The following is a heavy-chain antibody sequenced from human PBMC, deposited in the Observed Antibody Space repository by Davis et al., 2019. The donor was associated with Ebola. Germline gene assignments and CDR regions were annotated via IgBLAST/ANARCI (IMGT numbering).Heavy chain of an antibody. J-gene: IGHJ6*02. Sequence: GESLKISCAASGFIFSSYSMNWVRQAPGKGLEWVSSISSSSSYIYYADSVKGRFTISRDNAKNSLYLQMNSLRAEDTAVYYCARDWRDFWSAYYTSSAMDVWGQGTTVTVSS. V-gene: IGHV3-21*01. CDR2: ISSSSSYI. CDR1: GFIFSSYS. CDR3: ARDWRDFWSAYYTSSAMDV. D-gene: IGHD3-3*01.